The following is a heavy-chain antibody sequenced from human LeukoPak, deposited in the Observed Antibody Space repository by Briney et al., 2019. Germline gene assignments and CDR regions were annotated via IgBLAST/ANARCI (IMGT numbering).Heavy chain of an antibody. CDR1: GLTFSSYW. J-gene: IGHJ2*01. CDR3: AKDTPLYGDFHWYFDL. CDR2: ISSSSSTI. D-gene: IGHD4-17*01. V-gene: IGHV3-48*01. Sequence: GGSLRLSCAASGLTFSSYWMHWVRQAPGKGLEWVSYISSSSSTIYYADSVKGRFTISRDNAKNSLYLQMNSLRAEDTALYYCAKDTPLYGDFHWYFDLWGRGTLVTVSS.